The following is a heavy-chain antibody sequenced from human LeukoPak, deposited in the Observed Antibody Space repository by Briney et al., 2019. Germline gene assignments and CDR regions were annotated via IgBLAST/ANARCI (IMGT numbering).Heavy chain of an antibody. CDR2: INPSSGST. CDR1: GYTFTNYF. V-gene: IGHV1-46*01. Sequence: GASVKVSCKASGYTFTNYFLHWVRLAPGQGFEWMGVINPSSGSTSYAQKFQGRFTMTRDMYTSTLYMELNSLTIEDTAVYYCAREGSHLGSPFDYWGQGTLVTVSS. J-gene: IGHJ4*02. D-gene: IGHD2-15*01. CDR3: AREGSHLGSPFDY.